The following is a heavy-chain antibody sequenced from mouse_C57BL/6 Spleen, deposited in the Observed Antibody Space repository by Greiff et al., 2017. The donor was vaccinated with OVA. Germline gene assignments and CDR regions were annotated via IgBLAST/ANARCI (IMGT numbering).Heavy chain of an antibody. Sequence: QVQLKESGAELARPGASVKMSCKASGYTFTSYTMHWVKQRPGQGLEWIGYINPSSGYTKYNQKFKDKATLTADKSSSTAYMQLSSLTSEDSAVYYCARGNWDEYFDYWGQGTTLTVSS. CDR3: ARGNWDEYFDY. J-gene: IGHJ2*01. CDR1: GYTFTSYT. D-gene: IGHD4-1*01. CDR2: INPSSGYT. V-gene: IGHV1-4*01.